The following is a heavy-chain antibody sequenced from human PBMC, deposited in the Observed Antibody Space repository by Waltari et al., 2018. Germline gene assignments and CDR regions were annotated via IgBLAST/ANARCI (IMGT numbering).Heavy chain of an antibody. J-gene: IGHJ5*02. CDR3: ARHWKKSGYRFDP. D-gene: IGHD5-12*01. CDR2: IYYSGSN. CDR1: GGSXXXXXXS. V-gene: IGHV4-39*01. Sequence: QLQLQESGPGLVKPSETLSLTCTVSGGSXXXXXXSVGWIRQSPGKGLAWIGSIYYSGSNYYNPTLKRRVPIAGDTSKNQFSLKLSSVTAADTAVYYCARHWKKSGYRFDPWGQGTLVTVSS.